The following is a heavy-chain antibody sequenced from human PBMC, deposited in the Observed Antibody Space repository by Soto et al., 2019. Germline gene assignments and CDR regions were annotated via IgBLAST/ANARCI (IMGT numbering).Heavy chain of an antibody. CDR2: IIPISDTT. Sequence: QVQLVQSGAEVKKPGSSVKVSCKASGGTFSSYAISWVRQAPGQGLEWMGGIIPISDTTNYAQKFQGRVTITADESTSTAYMELSSLRSADTAVYYCARSQGSSTSLEIYYYYCYGMDVWGQWTTVTVSS. J-gene: IGHJ6*02. V-gene: IGHV1-69*01. CDR3: ARSQGSSTSLEIYYYYCYGMDV. D-gene: IGHD2-2*01. CDR1: GGTFSSYA.